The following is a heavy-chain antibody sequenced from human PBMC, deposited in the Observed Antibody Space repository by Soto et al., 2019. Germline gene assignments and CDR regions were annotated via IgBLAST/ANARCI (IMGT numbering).Heavy chain of an antibody. CDR3: ASAAYGSGSYLVPPFDY. V-gene: IGHV4-34*01. D-gene: IGHD3-10*01. CDR1: GGSFSGYY. CDR2: INHSGST. Sequence: SETLSLTCAVYGGSFSGYYWSWIRQPPGKGLEWIGEINHSGSTNYNPSLKSRVTISVDTSKNQFSLKLSSVTAADTAVYYCASAAYGSGSYLVPPFDYWGQGTLVTVSS. J-gene: IGHJ4*02.